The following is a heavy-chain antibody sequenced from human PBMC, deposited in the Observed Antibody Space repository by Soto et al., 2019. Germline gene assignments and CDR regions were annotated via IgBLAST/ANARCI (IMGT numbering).Heavy chain of an antibody. CDR3: ARLYASDSWADFYSYYYMDV. CDR1: GGSISNNSYY. CDR2: VHNSGST. V-gene: IGHV4-39*01. J-gene: IGHJ6*03. Sequence: QLQLQESGPGLVKPSETLPLTCTVSGGSISNNSYYWGWIRQTPGKGLEWIGSVHNSGSTYYNPSLTRRVTISVDTSKTQFSLKLRSVTAADTAIYFCARLYASDSWADFYSYYYMDVWGKGTTVTVSS. D-gene: IGHD2-2*01.